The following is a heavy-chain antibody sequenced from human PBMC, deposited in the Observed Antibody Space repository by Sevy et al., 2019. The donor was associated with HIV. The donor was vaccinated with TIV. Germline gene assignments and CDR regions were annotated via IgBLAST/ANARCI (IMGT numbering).Heavy chain of an antibody. J-gene: IGHJ4*02. D-gene: IGHD3-22*01. CDR1: GFTFVSYA. V-gene: IGHV3-30*04. CDR3: AKASYRDYYDSGGYETE. Sequence: GGSLRLSCAASGFTFVSYAMHWVRQAPGKGLQLVAMISSDGRNINYADSVKGRFTISRDTSKNTLLLQMNSLRAEDTAVYYCAKASYRDYYDSGGYETEWGQGTLVTVSS. CDR2: ISSDGRNI.